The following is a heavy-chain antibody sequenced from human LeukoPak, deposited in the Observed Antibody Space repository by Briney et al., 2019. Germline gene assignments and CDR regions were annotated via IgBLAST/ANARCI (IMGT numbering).Heavy chain of an antibody. CDR1: GYTFTSYG. D-gene: IGHD6-13*01. CDR2: SSAYNGNT. J-gene: IGHJ4*02. CDR3: ARFPHTGYSSSWYEIGDY. V-gene: IGHV1-18*01. Sequence: GASVKVSCKASGYTFTSYGISWVRQAPVQGLEWMGWSSAYNGNTNYAQKLQGRVTMTTDTSTRTAYMRLRSLRSDDTAVYYCARFPHTGYSSSWYEIGDYWGQGTLVTVSS.